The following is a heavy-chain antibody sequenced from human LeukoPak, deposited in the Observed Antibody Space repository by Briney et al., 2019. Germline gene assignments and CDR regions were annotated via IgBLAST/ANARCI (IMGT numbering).Heavy chain of an antibody. CDR2: TNSDGTTT. J-gene: IGHJ4*02. V-gene: IGHV3-74*01. CDR3: SKWGDYDVLTGYYDSDF. D-gene: IGHD3-9*01. Sequence: GGSLRLSCAASGFTFSSYWMHWVRQAPGKGLVWVSRTNSDGTTTNYADSVKGRFTISRDNAKNTLYLQMNSLRVEDTALYYCSKWGDYDVLTGYYDSDFRGQGTLVTVSS. CDR1: GFTFSSYW.